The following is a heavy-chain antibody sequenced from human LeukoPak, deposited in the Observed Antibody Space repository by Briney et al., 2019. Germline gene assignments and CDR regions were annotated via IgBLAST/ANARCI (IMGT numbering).Heavy chain of an antibody. CDR2: IDSSGSNI. Sequence: GGSLRLSCAASGFTFSSYEMNWVRQAPGKGLEWVSYIDSSGSNIHYADSVKGRFTISRDNAKNSLYLQMNSLRAEDTAVYYCARDGATFSGYDWYYYMDVWGKGTTVTVSS. CDR3: ARDGATFSGYDWYYYMDV. CDR1: GFTFSSYE. V-gene: IGHV3-48*03. D-gene: IGHD5-12*01. J-gene: IGHJ6*03.